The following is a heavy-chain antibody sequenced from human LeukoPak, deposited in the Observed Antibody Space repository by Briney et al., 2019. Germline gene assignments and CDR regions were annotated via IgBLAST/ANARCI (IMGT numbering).Heavy chain of an antibody. D-gene: IGHD5-18*01. V-gene: IGHV3-64*01. CDR1: GFTFSSYA. CDR3: ARGYSYGYKVDY. CDR2: ITSNGGST. Sequence: GGSLRLSCAASGFTFSSYAMHWVRQAPGKGLEYVSAITSNGGSTYYANSVEGRFTISRDNSKNTLYLQMGSLRAEDMAVYYCARGYSYGYKVDYWGQGTLVTVSS. J-gene: IGHJ4*02.